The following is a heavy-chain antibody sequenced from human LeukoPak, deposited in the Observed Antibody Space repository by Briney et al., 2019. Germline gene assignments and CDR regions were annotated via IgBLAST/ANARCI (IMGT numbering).Heavy chain of an antibody. CDR2: IKEDGTRK. V-gene: IGHV3-7*01. CDR1: GFTFSSHW. Sequence: GGSLRLSCAASGFTFSSHWMTWVRQAPGKGLEWVANIKEDGTRKNYVDSVKGRFTISRDNAKNSLYLQMSSLRAEDTAIYYCARDVPLMGASKTRYFDYWGQGTLVTVSS. J-gene: IGHJ4*02. CDR3: ARDVPLMGASKTRYFDY. D-gene: IGHD1-26*01.